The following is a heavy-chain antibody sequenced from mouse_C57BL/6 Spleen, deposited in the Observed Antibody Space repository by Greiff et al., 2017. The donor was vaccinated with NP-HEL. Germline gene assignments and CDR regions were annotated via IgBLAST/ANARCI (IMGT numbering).Heavy chain of an antibody. CDR1: GYTFTDYN. D-gene: IGHD1-1*01. Sequence: VQLQQSGPELVKPGASVKIPCKASGYTFTDYNMDWVKQSHGKSLEWIGDINPTNGGTIYNQKFKGKATLTVDKSSSTAYMELRSLTSEDTAVYYCARGEFYYYGSSSAWFAYWGQGTLVTVSA. CDR2: INPTNGGT. V-gene: IGHV1-18*01. J-gene: IGHJ3*01. CDR3: ARGEFYYYGSSSAWFAY.